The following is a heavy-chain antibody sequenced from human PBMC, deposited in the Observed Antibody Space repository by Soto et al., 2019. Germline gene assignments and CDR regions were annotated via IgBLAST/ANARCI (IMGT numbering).Heavy chain of an antibody. J-gene: IGHJ4*02. CDR3: AKRRSRSSRSFAISDY. V-gene: IGHV3-23*01. CDR1: GFTFSSYA. D-gene: IGHD6-13*01. Sequence: EVQLLESGGGLVQPGGSLRLSCAASGFTFSSYAMSWVRQAPGKGLEWVSAISGSGGSTYYADSVKGRFTISRDNSKNTLYLQMNSLRAEDTAVYYCAKRRSRSSRSFAISDYWGQGTLVTVSS. CDR2: ISGSGGST.